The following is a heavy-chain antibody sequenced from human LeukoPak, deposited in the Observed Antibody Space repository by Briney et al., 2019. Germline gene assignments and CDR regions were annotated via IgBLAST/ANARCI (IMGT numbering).Heavy chain of an antibody. CDR2: ISAYNGNT. CDR3: ARDLVTSLCYYDSSGYTPHRRPPPTEYYMDV. V-gene: IGHV1-18*01. CDR1: GYTFTSYG. J-gene: IGHJ6*03. D-gene: IGHD3-22*01. Sequence: ASVKVSCKASGYTFTSYGISWVRQAPGQGLEWMGWISAYNGNTNYAQKLQSRVTMTTDTSTSTAYMELRSLRSDDTAVYYCARDLVTSLCYYDSSGYTPHRRPPPTEYYMDVWGKGTTVTVSS.